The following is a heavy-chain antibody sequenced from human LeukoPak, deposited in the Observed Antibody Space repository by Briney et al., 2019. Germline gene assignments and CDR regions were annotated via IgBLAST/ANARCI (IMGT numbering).Heavy chain of an antibody. D-gene: IGHD6-13*01. CDR1: GDSVSINNAA. CDR3: TREVAGTGGFDY. Sequence: SQTLSLTCAISGDSVSINNAAWNWIRQSPSRGLEWLGRTYHRYTWYDDYVVSVRSRLTITPDISKNQVSLQLNSVTPDDTAVYYCTREVAGTGGFDYWGQGITVTVSS. J-gene: IGHJ4*02. CDR2: TYHRYTWYD. V-gene: IGHV6-1*01.